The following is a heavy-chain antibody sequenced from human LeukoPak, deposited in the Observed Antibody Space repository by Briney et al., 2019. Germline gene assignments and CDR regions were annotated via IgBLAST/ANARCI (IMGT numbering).Heavy chain of an antibody. Sequence: GGSLRLSCAASGFTVSRSYMSWVRQAPGKGLEWVSIIYSGGSTYYADSVKGRFTISRDNSKNTLYLQMNSLRAEDTAVYYCARTDSSGLFDYWGQGTLVTVSS. D-gene: IGHD6-25*01. J-gene: IGHJ4*02. CDR3: ARTDSSGLFDY. CDR1: GFTVSRSY. V-gene: IGHV3-66*01. CDR2: IYSGGST.